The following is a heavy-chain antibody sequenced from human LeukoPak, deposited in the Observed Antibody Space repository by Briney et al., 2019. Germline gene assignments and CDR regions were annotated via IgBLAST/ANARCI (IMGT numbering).Heavy chain of an antibody. CDR2: ISSGGGSI. J-gene: IGHJ4*02. D-gene: IGHD2-2*01. CDR3: ARISTNTWYNFDY. CDR1: GSSFNNHE. V-gene: IGHV3-48*03. Sequence: GGSLRLSCVASGSSFNNHEMNWVRQAPGKGLEWVSYISSGGGSIYYADSVKGRFTISRDNAKYSLYLQMNSLRAEDTAVYYCARISTNTWYNFDYWGQGTLVTVSS.